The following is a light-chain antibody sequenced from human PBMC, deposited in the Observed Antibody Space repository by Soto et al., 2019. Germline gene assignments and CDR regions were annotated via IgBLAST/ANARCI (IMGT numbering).Light chain of an antibody. CDR1: QSVTSN. J-gene: IGKJ4*01. V-gene: IGKV3-15*01. CDR3: QQTRSYPST. CDR2: DAS. Sequence: EIVMTQSPATLSVSPGERATLSCRASQSVTSNLAWYQQKPGQSPRLVIYDASTRATAIPARFSGSGSGTEFTLTICSLQAEDFATYYCQQTRSYPSTFGGGTKVDIK.